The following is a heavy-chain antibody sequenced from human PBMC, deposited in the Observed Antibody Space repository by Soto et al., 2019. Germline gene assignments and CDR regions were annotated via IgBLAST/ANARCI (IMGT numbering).Heavy chain of an antibody. Sequence: SETLSLTCTVSGGSISGYFWSWIRQPPGKGLEWIGYIYYSGSTKYNPSLKSRVTISADTSKKQFSLKLSSVTAADTAVYYCASNGHGSDAFDIWGQGTMVTVSS. J-gene: IGHJ3*02. V-gene: IGHV4-59*01. CDR3: ASNGHGSDAFDI. CDR1: GGSISGYF. CDR2: IYYSGST.